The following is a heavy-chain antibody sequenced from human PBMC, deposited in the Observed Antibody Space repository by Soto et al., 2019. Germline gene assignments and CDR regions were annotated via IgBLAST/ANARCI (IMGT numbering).Heavy chain of an antibody. D-gene: IGHD1-1*01. CDR3: ATWHEREHAFDV. V-gene: IGHV3-53*01. J-gene: IGHJ3*01. CDR1: GLTISGKKY. CDR2: HYDVDGS. Sequence: DVQLVESGGGLIQPGESLRLSCAAFGLTISGKKYVAWVRQAPGKGLEGVYVHYDVDGSFYADSGTGRFTTSSDSSNTTVYLQMNDLRPDDTAVYYCATWHEREHAFDVWGQGTTVTISS.